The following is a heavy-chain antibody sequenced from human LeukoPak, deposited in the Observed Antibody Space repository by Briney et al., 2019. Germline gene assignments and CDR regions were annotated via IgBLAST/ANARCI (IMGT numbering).Heavy chain of an antibody. J-gene: IGHJ4*02. CDR2: ITGDVSGT. CDR1: EFTFSNYW. V-gene: IGHV3-74*01. CDR3: ARSNWPYYFDY. D-gene: IGHD1-1*01. Sequence: PGGSLRLSCAASEFTFSNYWMHWVHQAPGNGLVWVSWITGDVSGTSYADSVKGRFTISRDKAKNTLYLQVNSLRAEDTAVYYCARSNWPYYFDYWGQGALVTVSS.